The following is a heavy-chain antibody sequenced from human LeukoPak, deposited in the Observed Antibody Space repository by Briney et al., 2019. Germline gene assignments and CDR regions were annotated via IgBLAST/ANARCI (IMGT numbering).Heavy chain of an antibody. Sequence: ASVKVSCKASGYTFTSYDINWVRQATGQGLEWMGWMNPNSGNTGYAQKFQGRVTMTRNTSISTAYMELSSLRSEDTAVYYCAGDSSRWDLYYYYMDVWGKGTTVTVSS. CDR1: GYTFTSYD. J-gene: IGHJ6*03. V-gene: IGHV1-8*01. CDR3: AGDSSRWDLYYYYMDV. CDR2: MNPNSGNT. D-gene: IGHD6-13*01.